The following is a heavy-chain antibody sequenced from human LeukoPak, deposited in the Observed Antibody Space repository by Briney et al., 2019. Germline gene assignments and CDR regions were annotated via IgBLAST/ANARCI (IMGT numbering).Heavy chain of an antibody. Sequence: ASVKVSCKASGYTFTGYYMHWVRQAPGQGLEWMGWINPNSGGTNYAQKFQGRVTMTRDTSISTACMELSRLRSDDTAVYYCARVGEYIAVAGTGDWFDPWGQGTLVTVSS. CDR2: INPNSGGT. V-gene: IGHV1-2*02. J-gene: IGHJ5*02. CDR3: ARVGEYIAVAGTGDWFDP. D-gene: IGHD6-19*01. CDR1: GYTFTGYY.